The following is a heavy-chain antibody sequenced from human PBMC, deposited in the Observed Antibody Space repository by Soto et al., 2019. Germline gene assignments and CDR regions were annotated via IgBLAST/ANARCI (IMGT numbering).Heavy chain of an antibody. CDR1: GFTFENHH. V-gene: IGHV3-66*01. J-gene: IGHJ4*02. CDR3: AREVSHIDY. Sequence: GGSLRLSCIASGFTFENHHMSWVRQAPGKGLEWVSIIYADGNTQYADSVKGRLTISRDASKNTLFLQMNSLRADDTAVYYCAREVSHIDYWGQGTLVTVSS. CDR2: IYADGNT.